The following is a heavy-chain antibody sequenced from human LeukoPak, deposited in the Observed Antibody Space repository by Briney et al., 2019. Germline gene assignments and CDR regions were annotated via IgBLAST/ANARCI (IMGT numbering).Heavy chain of an antibody. D-gene: IGHD6-13*01. V-gene: IGHV3-23*01. J-gene: IGHJ5*02. CDR3: AKDLKRWQQLRWFDP. Sequence: PGGSLRLSCAASGFTFSSYAMSWVRQAPGKGLEWVSAISGGGGSTYYADSVKGRFTISRDNSKNTLYLQMNSLRAEDTAVYYCAKDLKRWQQLRWFDPWGQGTLVTVSS. CDR2: ISGGGGST. CDR1: GFTFSSYA.